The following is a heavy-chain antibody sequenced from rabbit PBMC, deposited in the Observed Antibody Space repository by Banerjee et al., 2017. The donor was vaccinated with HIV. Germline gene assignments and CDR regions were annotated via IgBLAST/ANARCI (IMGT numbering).Heavy chain of an antibody. CDR2: IYVDSSGST. V-gene: IGHV1S40*01. CDR1: GFSFSSSYY. Sequence: QSLEESGGDLVKPGASLTLTCTASGFSFSSSYYMCWVRQAPGKGLEWIACIYVDSSGSTWYASWAKGRFTISKTSSTTVTLQMTSLTVADTATYFCARGGNLWGPGTLVTVS. CDR3: ARGGNL. J-gene: IGHJ4*01.